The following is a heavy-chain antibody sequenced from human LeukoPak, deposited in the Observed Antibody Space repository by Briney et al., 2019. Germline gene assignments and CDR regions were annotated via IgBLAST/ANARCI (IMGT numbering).Heavy chain of an antibody. D-gene: IGHD7-27*01. CDR3: ARRSNCLDY. CDR1: GFTFSSYA. V-gene: IGHV3-30-3*01. Sequence: PGGSLRLSCAASGFTFSSYAMHWVRQAPGKGLEWVAFISFDGSNKYYADSVKGRFTISRDNSKNTLYLQMNSLRAEDTAVYYCARRSNCLDYWGQGTLVTVSS. CDR2: ISFDGSNK. J-gene: IGHJ4*02.